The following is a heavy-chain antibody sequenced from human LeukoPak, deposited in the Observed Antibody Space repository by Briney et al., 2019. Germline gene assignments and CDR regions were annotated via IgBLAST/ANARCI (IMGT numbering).Heavy chain of an antibody. CDR1: GGTFSSYA. J-gene: IGHJ4*02. CDR2: IIPIFGTA. D-gene: IGHD3-22*01. Sequence: ASVKVSCKASGGTFSSYAISWVRQAPGQGLEWMGGIIPIFGTANYAQKFQGRVTITADESTSTAYMELSSLRSEDTAVYYCARVGYYDSSGYYPRFDYWGQGTLVTVSS. CDR3: ARVGYYDSSGYYPRFDY. V-gene: IGHV1-69*13.